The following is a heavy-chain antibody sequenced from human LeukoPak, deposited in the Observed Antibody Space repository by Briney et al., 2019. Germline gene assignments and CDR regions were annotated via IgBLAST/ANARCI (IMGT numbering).Heavy chain of an antibody. CDR2: IYSGGST. CDR3: AKDWGVTEYYFDY. J-gene: IGHJ4*02. Sequence: GSLRLSCAASGFTVSSNYMSWVRQAPGKGLEWVSVIYSGGSTYYADSVKGRFTISRDNSKNTLYLQMNSLRAEDTAVYYCAKDWGVTEYYFDYWGQGTLVTVSS. V-gene: IGHV3-53*01. D-gene: IGHD3-16*01. CDR1: GFTVSSNY.